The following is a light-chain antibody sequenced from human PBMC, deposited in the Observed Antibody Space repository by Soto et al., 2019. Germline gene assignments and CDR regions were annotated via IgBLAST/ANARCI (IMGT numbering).Light chain of an antibody. Sequence: IQMTQSPSSLSASVGDRVTITCRASQAIRSDLGWYQMKPGKVPKLLIYAASNLQSGVPSRFIGRGYGTDFTLTISSLQPEDFATYYCLQDYNYPRTFGQGTKVEI. CDR1: QAIRSD. CDR3: LQDYNYPRT. J-gene: IGKJ1*01. CDR2: AAS. V-gene: IGKV1-6*01.